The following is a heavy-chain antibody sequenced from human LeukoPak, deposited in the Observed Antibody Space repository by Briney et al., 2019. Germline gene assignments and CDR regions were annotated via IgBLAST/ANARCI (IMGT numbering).Heavy chain of an antibody. Sequence: SVKVSCKASGYTFTSYYMHWVRQAPGQGLEWMGRIIPILGIANYAQKFQGRVTITADKSTSTAYMELSSLRPEDTAVYYCARSFNYYDSSGNEEWGQGTLVTVSS. CDR1: GYTFTSYY. CDR2: IIPILGIA. J-gene: IGHJ4*02. CDR3: ARSFNYYDSSGNEE. V-gene: IGHV1-69*02. D-gene: IGHD3-22*01.